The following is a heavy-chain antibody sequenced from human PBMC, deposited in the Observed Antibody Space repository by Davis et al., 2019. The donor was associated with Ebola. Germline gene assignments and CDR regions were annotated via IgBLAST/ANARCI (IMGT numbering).Heavy chain of an antibody. V-gene: IGHV3-73*01. CDR3: TKTSSSTNPDY. CDR1: GFTFSSYW. J-gene: IGHJ4*02. Sequence: GESLKISCAASGFTFSSYWMSWVRQASGKGLEWVGRIRSKANSYATAYAASVKGRFTISRDDSKNTAYLQMNSLKTEDTAVYYCTKTSSSTNPDYWGQGTLVTVSS. CDR2: IRSKANSYAT. D-gene: IGHD6-6*01.